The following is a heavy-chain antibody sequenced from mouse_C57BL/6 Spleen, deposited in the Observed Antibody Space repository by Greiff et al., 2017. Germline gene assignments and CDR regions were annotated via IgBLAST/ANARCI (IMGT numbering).Heavy chain of an antibody. D-gene: IGHD2-2*01. CDR3: ARGGYDEYDY. Sequence: VQLQQPGAELARPGASVKMSCKASGYTFTSYWMHWVKQRPGQGLEWIGDINPSSGYTKYNQKFKDKATLTADKSSSTAYMQLSSLTSEDSAVYYCARGGYDEYDYWGQGTLLTVSA. CDR1: GYTFTSYW. V-gene: IGHV1-4*01. J-gene: IGHJ2*01. CDR2: INPSSGYT.